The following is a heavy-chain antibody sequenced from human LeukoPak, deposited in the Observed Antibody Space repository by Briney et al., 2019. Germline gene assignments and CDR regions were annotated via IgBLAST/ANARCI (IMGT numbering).Heavy chain of an antibody. CDR3: AKRGGSYIGYFDY. CDR1: GFTFSSYR. D-gene: IGHD1-26*01. J-gene: IGHJ4*02. V-gene: IGHV3-30*02. Sequence: GGPLRLSCGASGFTFSSYRMHGVRRSPGKGREGGAFIRYDGSDKLYADSVKGRFAVSRDNSKNPLYLQMNSLRPEDTAVYYCAKRGGSYIGYFDYWGQGTLVTVSS. CDR2: IRYDGSDK.